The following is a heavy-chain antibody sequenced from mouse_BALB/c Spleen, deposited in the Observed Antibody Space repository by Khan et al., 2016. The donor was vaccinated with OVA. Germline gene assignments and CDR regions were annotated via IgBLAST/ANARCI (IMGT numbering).Heavy chain of an antibody. J-gene: IGHJ2*01. CDR1: GYTFTSYW. CDR2: INPSTGYT. Sequence: QVQLQQSGAELAKPGASVKMSCKASGYTFTSYWMHWVKQRPGQGLEWIGYINPSTGYTEYNQKFKDKATLTADKSSSTAYMQLSSLTSEDSAVYYCARRDYYSCDYWGQGTTLTVSA. D-gene: IGHD2-13*01. V-gene: IGHV1-7*01. CDR3: ARRDYYSCDY.